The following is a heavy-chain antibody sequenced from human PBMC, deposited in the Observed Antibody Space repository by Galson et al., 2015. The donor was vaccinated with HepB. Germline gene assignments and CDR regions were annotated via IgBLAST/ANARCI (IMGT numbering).Heavy chain of an antibody. CDR3: AKGHRLWFGEFSPPFDF. CDR2: ISDSGGST. D-gene: IGHD3-10*01. J-gene: IGHJ4*02. CDR1: GFTFTSTA. Sequence: SLRLSCAASGFTFTSTAMSWVRQAPGKGLEWVSSISDSGGSTYYADSVKGRFTVSRDNSINTLYLQMNSLRAEDTAVYYCAKGHRLWFGEFSPPFDFWGQGTLVTVSS. V-gene: IGHV3-23*01.